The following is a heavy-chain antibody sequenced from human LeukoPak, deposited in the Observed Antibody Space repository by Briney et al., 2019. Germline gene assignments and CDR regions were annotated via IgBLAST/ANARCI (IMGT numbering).Heavy chain of an antibody. Sequence: PGGSLRLSCAASGFTFSSYAMSWVRQAPGKGLEWVSAIGGSGTSAYYADSLKGRFTISRDNSKNTLYLQVNSLRAEDTAVYYCAKDDSAYSYASFDYWGQGTRVTVSS. CDR3: AKDDSAYSYASFDY. V-gene: IGHV3-23*01. CDR1: GFTFSSYA. D-gene: IGHD5-18*01. J-gene: IGHJ4*02. CDR2: IGGSGTSA.